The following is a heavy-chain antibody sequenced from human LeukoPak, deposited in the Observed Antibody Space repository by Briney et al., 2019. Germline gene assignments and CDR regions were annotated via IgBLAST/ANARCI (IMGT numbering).Heavy chain of an antibody. J-gene: IGHJ6*03. CDR2: IISSSSTI. D-gene: IGHD6-19*01. CDR3: ARVEGAVAGTGYYYYYMDV. Sequence: GGSLRLSCAASGFTFSSYSMNWFRQAPGKGLEWVSNIISSSSTIYYADSVKGRFTISRDNAKNSLYLQMNSLRAEDTAVYYCARVEGAVAGTGYYYYYMDVWGKGTTVTVSS. V-gene: IGHV3-48*01. CDR1: GFTFSSYS.